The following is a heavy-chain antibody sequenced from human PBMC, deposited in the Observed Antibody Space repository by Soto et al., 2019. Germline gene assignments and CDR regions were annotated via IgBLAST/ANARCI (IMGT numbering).Heavy chain of an antibody. J-gene: IGHJ6*02. Sequence: PGGSLRLSCAASGFTFSSYGMHWVRQAPGKGLEWVAVISYDGSNKYYADSVKGRFTISRDNSKNTLYLQMNSLRAEDTAVYYCAKDTNYDILTGYSVQPKQPGEYYYGMDVWGQGTTVTVSS. CDR1: GFTFSSYG. D-gene: IGHD3-9*01. CDR3: AKDTNYDILTGYSVQPKQPGEYYYGMDV. V-gene: IGHV3-30*18. CDR2: ISYDGSNK.